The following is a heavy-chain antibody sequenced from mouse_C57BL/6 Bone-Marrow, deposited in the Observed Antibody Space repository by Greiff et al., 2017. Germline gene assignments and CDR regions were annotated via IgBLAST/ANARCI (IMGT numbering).Heavy chain of an antibody. J-gene: IGHJ2*01. V-gene: IGHV1-55*01. D-gene: IGHD1-1*01. CDR3: ARSRYYGSSLDY. Sequence: QVQLQQPGAELVKPGASVKMSCKASGYTFTSYWITWVKQRPGQGLEWIGDIYPGSGSTNYNEKFKSKATLTVDTSASTAYMQLSSLTSEDSAVXYCARSRYYGSSLDYWGQGTTLTVSS. CDR2: IYPGSGST. CDR1: GYTFTSYW.